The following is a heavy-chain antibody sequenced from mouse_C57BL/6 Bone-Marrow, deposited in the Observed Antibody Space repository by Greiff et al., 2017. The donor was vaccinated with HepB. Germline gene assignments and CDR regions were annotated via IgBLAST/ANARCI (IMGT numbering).Heavy chain of an antibody. D-gene: IGHD2-14*01. V-gene: IGHV5-15*01. J-gene: IGHJ3*01. Sequence: EVQLVESGGGLVQPGGSLKLSCAASGFTFSDYGMAWVRQAPRKGPEWVAFISNLAYSIYYADTVTGRFTISRETAKNTLYLEMSSLRSEDTALYYCAREGYGGTTGFAYWGQGTLVTVSA. CDR1: GFTFSDYG. CDR2: ISNLAYSI. CDR3: AREGYGGTTGFAY.